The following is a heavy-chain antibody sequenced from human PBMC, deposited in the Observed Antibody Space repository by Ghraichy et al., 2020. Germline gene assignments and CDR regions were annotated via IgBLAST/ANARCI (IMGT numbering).Heavy chain of an antibody. J-gene: IGHJ4*02. V-gene: IGHV4-59*08. CDR1: GGSLRSYY. CDR3: ARHPSNGKTYGYYDY. Sequence: SETLSLTCTVSGGSLRSYYWSWIRKPPGKGLEWIGYIYYTGITDYNPSLKSRVSISVDTSKNQFSLKMNSVTAADTAVFYCARHPSNGKTYGYYDYWGQGKLVTVSP. D-gene: IGHD3-10*01. CDR2: IYYTGIT.